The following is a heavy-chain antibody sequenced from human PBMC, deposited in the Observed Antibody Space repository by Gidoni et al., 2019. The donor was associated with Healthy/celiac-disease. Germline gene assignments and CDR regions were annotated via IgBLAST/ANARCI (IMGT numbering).Heavy chain of an antibody. Sequence: EVQLVESGGGLVQPGGSLRLSCAASGFTFSSYWMNWVRQAPGKGLGWGSRINRDGSSTSYADSVKGRFTISRDNAKNTLYLQMNSLRAEDTAVYYCARESYDFWSGYYWFDPWGQGTLVTVSS. V-gene: IGHV3-74*01. CDR1: GFTFSSYW. J-gene: IGHJ5*02. CDR3: ARESYDFWSGYYWFDP. D-gene: IGHD3-3*01. CDR2: INRDGSST.